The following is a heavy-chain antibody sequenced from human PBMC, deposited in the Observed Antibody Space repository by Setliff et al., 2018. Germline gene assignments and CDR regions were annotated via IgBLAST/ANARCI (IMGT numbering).Heavy chain of an antibody. CDR3: ARAAVVHAIAVGY. CDR1: GASISSGTYY. D-gene: IGHD2-15*01. CDR2: IFYNGMA. V-gene: IGHV4-39*01. J-gene: IGHJ4*02. Sequence: ASETLSLTCTVSGASISSGTYYWGWIRQSPGTGLELIGSIFYNGMAYYNPSLKRRVTMSVDTSKNQFSLNLTSVTAADTAVYYCARAAVVHAIAVGYWGQGTLVTVSS.